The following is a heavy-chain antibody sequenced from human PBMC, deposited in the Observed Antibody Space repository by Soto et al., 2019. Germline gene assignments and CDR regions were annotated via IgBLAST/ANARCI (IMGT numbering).Heavy chain of an antibody. J-gene: IGHJ4*02. D-gene: IGHD4-17*01. CDR2: IYYSGTT. CDR3: ARGDYGGLRVGDF. V-gene: IGHV4-31*03. CDR1: GGSISSGNYY. Sequence: SETLSLTCTVSGGSISSGNYYWSWIRQHPGNGLEWVGSIYYSGTTYYNPSLKSRVTMSLGTPKTQFSLKLSSVTAADTAVYYCARGDYGGLRVGDFWGQGTLVTVSS.